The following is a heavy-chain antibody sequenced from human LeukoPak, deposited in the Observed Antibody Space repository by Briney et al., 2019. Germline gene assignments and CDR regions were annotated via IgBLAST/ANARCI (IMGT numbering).Heavy chain of an antibody. D-gene: IGHD3-22*01. CDR2: INHSGST. Sequence: PSETLSLTCAVYGGSFSGYYWSWIRQPPGKGLEWIGEINHSGSTNYNPSLKSRVTISVDTSKTQFSLKLSSVTAADTAVYYCARFGRKYYYDSSGYPLSYWYFDLWGRGTLVTVSS. V-gene: IGHV4-34*01. J-gene: IGHJ2*01. CDR3: ARFGRKYYYDSSGYPLSYWYFDL. CDR1: GGSFSGYY.